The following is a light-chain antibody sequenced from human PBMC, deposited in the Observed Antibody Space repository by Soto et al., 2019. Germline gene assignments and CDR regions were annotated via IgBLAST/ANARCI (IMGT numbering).Light chain of an antibody. CDR1: QSVLYSSNNKNY. CDR3: QQYYSTPP. V-gene: IGKV4-1*01. Sequence: DIVMTQSPDSLAVSLGERATINCKSSQSVLYSSNNKNYLAWYQQKPGQPPKLLIYWASTRESVVPDRFSGSGSWTDFTLTISSLQAEDVAVYYCQQYYSTPPFGQGTKVEIK. J-gene: IGKJ1*01. CDR2: WAS.